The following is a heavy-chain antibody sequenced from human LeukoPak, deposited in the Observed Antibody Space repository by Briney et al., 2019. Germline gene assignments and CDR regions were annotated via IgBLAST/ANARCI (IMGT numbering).Heavy chain of an antibody. Sequence: GGSLRLSCAASGLTVSSNYMSWVRQAPGKGLEWVSVIYSGGSTYYADSVKGRFTISRDNSKNTLYLQMNSLRAEDTAVYYCARDSGELSAIDYWGQGTLVTVSS. V-gene: IGHV3-53*01. D-gene: IGHD1-26*01. CDR3: ARDSGELSAIDY. J-gene: IGHJ4*02. CDR2: IYSGGST. CDR1: GLTVSSNY.